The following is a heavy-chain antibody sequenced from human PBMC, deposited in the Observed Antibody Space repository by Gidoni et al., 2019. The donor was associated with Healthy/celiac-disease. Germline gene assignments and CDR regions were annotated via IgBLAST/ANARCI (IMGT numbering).Heavy chain of an antibody. D-gene: IGHD5-18*01. Sequence: EVQLVDSGGGLVQPGESLRLSCAASGFTFSGYWMHWVRQAPGKGLVWVSSRNGDESRTGYEDSVKGRLTISRDNAKNTRYLQMDSLRADDTAVYFCARGRGYSYGSIGYWGQGTLVTVSS. CDR2: RNGDESRT. CDR3: ARGRGYSYGSIGY. CDR1: GFTFSGYW. V-gene: IGHV3-74*01. J-gene: IGHJ4*02.